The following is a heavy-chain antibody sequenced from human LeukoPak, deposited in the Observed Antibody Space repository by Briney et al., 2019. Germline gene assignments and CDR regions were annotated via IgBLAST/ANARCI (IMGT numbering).Heavy chain of an antibody. V-gene: IGHV6-1*01. CDR3: AREARITGIAAAGIGFDP. J-gene: IGHJ5*02. Sequence: SQTLSLTCAISGDSVSSNSAAWNWIRQSPSRGLEWLGRTYYRSKWYNDYAVSVKSRITINPDTSKNQFSLQLNSVTPEDTAVYYCAREARITGIAAAGIGFDPWGQGTLVTVSS. CDR1: GDSVSSNSAA. CDR2: TYYRSKWYN. D-gene: IGHD6-13*01.